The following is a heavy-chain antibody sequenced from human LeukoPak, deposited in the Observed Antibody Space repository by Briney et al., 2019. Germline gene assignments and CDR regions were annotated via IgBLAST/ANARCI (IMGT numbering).Heavy chain of an antibody. Sequence: SETLSLTCAVSGGSISSGGYSWSWIRQPPGKGLEWIGYIYHSGSTYYNPSLKSRVTISVDTSKNQFSLKLSSVTAADTAVYYCARYPARSIPAAIRKAFDYWGQGTLVTVSS. J-gene: IGHJ4*02. CDR1: GGSISSGGYS. CDR3: ARYPARSIPAAIRKAFDY. D-gene: IGHD2-2*01. CDR2: IYHSGST. V-gene: IGHV4-30-2*01.